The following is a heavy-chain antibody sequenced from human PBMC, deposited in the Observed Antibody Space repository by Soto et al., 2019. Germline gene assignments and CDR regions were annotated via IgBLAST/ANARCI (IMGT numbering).Heavy chain of an antibody. D-gene: IGHD6-19*01. CDR1: GYSFTSYW. J-gene: IGHJ6*02. Sequence: EVQLVQSGAEVKKPGESLRISCKGSGYSFTSYWISWVRQMPGKGLEWMGRIDPSDSYTNYSPSFQGHVTISADKSISTAYLQWSSLKASDTAMYYCARRFPKKYSSGRWSYGMDVWGQGTTVTVSS. CDR3: ARRFPKKYSSGRWSYGMDV. V-gene: IGHV5-10-1*03. CDR2: IDPSDSYT.